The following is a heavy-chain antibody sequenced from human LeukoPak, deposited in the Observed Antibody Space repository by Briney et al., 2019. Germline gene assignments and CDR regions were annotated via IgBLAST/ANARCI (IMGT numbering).Heavy chain of an antibody. CDR1: GFTFSSYT. CDR2: ISSSSKYT. Sequence: GGSLRLSCAASGFTFSSYTMNWVRQAPGKGLECVSSISSSSKYTYYAAAMKGRITISRDDARNSLYLQMNSLRAEDTAMYYCARDYSGDYWGQGTLVTVSS. D-gene: IGHD3-10*01. V-gene: IGHV3-21*01. CDR3: ARDYSGDY. J-gene: IGHJ4*02.